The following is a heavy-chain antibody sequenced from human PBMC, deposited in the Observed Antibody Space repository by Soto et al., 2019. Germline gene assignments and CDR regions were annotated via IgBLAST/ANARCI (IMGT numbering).Heavy chain of an antibody. D-gene: IGHD6-19*01. CDR3: AREISSGCHF. CDR1: GFSFSFYW. V-gene: IGHV3-7*01. CDR2: INQDGSEK. Sequence: GGSLRLSCAASGFSFSFYWMSWVRQTPGKGLEWVANINQDGSEKYYVDSVKGRFTISRDNANNSLFLQMNSLRAEDKAIYYCAREISSGCHFWGQGALVTVSS. J-gene: IGHJ4*02.